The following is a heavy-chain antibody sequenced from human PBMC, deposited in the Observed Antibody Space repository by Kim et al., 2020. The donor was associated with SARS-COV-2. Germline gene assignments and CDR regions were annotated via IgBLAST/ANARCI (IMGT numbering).Heavy chain of an antibody. J-gene: IGHJ4*02. CDR1: GFTFSSYS. V-gene: IGHV3-21*01. CDR3: ARAYDRWYTRKLDY. D-gene: IGHD2-15*01. Sequence: GGSLRLSCAASGFTFSSYSMNWVRQAPGKGLEWVSSISSSSSYIYYADSVKGRFTISRDNAKNSLYLQMNSLRAEDTAVYYCARAYDRWYTRKLDYWGQGTLVTVSS. CDR2: ISSSSSYI.